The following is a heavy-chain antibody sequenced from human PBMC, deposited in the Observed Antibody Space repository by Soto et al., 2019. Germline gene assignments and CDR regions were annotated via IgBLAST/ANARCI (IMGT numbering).Heavy chain of an antibody. CDR2: IIPILGIA. V-gene: IGHV1-69*04. CDR3: ARDCTNGVCYDTSWFDP. CDR1: GGTFSSYT. D-gene: IGHD2-8*01. J-gene: IGHJ5*02. Sequence: SVKVSCKASGGTFSSYTISWVRQAPGQGLEWMGRIIPILGIANYAQKFQGRVTITADKSTSTAYMELSSLRSEDTAVYYCARDCTNGVCYDTSWFDPWGQGTLVTVSS.